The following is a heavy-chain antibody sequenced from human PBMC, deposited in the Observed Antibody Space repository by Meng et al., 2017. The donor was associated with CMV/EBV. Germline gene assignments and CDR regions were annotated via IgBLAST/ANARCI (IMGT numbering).Heavy chain of an antibody. J-gene: IGHJ4*02. CDR2: ISYDSSDE. V-gene: IGHV3-30-3*01. CDR3: ARAMPSTSAGVFDF. CDR1: GFTFSTFE. D-gene: IGHD6-6*01. Sequence: SGFTFSTFEMHWIRQPPGKGLEWLALISYDSSDESYADSVKGRFTISRDNSKNTLYLQMNSLTVDDTALYYCARAMPSTSAGVFDFWGQGTLVTVSS.